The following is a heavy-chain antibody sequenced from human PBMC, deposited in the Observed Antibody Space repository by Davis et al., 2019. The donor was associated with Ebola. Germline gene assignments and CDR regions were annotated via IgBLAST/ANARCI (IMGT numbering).Heavy chain of an antibody. CDR1: GFTFSDYY. CDR2: ISSSGSTI. D-gene: IGHD6-19*01. J-gene: IGHJ4*02. Sequence: GESLKISCAASGFTFSDYYMSWIRQAPGKGLEWVSYISSSGSTIYYADSVKGRFTISRDNAKNSLYLQMNSLRAEDTAVYYCAKLFGSSGWYYFDYWGQGTLVAVSS. V-gene: IGHV3-11*01. CDR3: AKLFGSSGWYYFDY.